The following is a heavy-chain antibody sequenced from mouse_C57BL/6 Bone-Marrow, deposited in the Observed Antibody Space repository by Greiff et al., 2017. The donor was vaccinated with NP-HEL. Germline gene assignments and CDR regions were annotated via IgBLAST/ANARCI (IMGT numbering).Heavy chain of an antibody. CDR3: ARHRGSLFDY. V-gene: IGHV5-6*01. J-gene: IGHJ2*01. Sequence: EVNVVESGGDLVKPGGSLKLSCAASGFTFSSYGMSWVRQTPDKRLEWVATISSGGSYTYYPDSVKGRFTISRDNAKNTLYLQMSSLKSEDTAMYYCARHRGSLFDYWGQGTTLTVSS. CDR1: GFTFSSYG. D-gene: IGHD1-1*02. CDR2: ISSGGSYT.